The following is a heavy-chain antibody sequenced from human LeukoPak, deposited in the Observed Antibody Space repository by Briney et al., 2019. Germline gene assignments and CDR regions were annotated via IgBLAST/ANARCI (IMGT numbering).Heavy chain of an antibody. V-gene: IGHV1-18*04. J-gene: IGHJ5*02. CDR3: ARSLVAIVVVPAAIPPNWFDP. Sequence: ASVKVSCKASGYTFTSYGISWVRQAPGQGLEWMGWISAYNGNTNYAQKFQGRVTMTTDTSTSTAYMELRSLRSDDTAVYYCARSLVAIVVVPAAIPPNWFDPWGQGTLVTVSS. CDR2: ISAYNGNT. D-gene: IGHD2-2*02. CDR1: GYTFTSYG.